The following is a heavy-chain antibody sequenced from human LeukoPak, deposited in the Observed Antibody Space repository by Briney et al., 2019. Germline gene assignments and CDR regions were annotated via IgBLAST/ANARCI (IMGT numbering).Heavy chain of an antibody. CDR2: KSYDGSNK. CDR3: AKPYGDYPTYFDY. V-gene: IGHV3-30*18. Sequence: GGSLRLSCAVSGFTVSNNYMSWVRQAPGKGLEWVAVKSYDGSNKYYADSVKGRFTISRDNSKNTLYLQMNSLRAEDTAVYYCAKPYGDYPTYFDYWGQGTLVTASS. J-gene: IGHJ4*02. CDR1: GFTVSNNY. D-gene: IGHD4-17*01.